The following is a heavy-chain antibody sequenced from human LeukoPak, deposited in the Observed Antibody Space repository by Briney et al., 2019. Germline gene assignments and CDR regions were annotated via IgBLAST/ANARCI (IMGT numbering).Heavy chain of an antibody. CDR2: IDKGGGTT. D-gene: IGHD2-21*01. CDR1: GFTFSSYY. J-gene: IGHJ4*02. V-gene: IGHV3-23*01. CDR3: AKDLSWWGSDC. Sequence: PGGSLRLSCAASGFTFSSYYMSWARQAPGKGLEWVSGIDKGGGTTYYADSVKGRFTISRDNSKNTPYLQMSSLRAEDTAVYYCAKDLSWWGSDCWGQGTLVTVS.